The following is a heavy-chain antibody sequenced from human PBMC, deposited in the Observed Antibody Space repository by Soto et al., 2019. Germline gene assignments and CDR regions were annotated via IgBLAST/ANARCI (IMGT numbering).Heavy chain of an antibody. V-gene: IGHV3-30*18. D-gene: IGHD6-19*01. CDR1: GFTFSSYG. CDR2: ISYDGSNK. CDR3: AKEQRQWPYHYYGLDV. Sequence: GGSLRLSCAASGFTFSSYGMHWVRQAPGKGLEWVAVISYDGSNKYYADSVKGRFTISRDNSKNTLYLQMNSLRAEDTAVYYCAKEQRQWPYHYYGLDVWGQGTTVTVSS. J-gene: IGHJ6*02.